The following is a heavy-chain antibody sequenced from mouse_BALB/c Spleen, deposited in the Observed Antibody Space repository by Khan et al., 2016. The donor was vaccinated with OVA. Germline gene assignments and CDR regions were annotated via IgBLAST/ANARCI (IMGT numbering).Heavy chain of an antibody. CDR1: GYSITSGYG. J-gene: IGHJ2*01. CDR2: ISYSGST. Sequence: EVQLVESGPGLVKPSQSLSLTCTVTGYSITSGYGWNWIRQFPGNKLEWMGYISYSGSTNYNPSLKSRISITRYTSKNQFFLQLNSMTTEDTATYYCARTARIKYWGQGTTLTVSS. CDR3: ARTARIKY. D-gene: IGHD1-2*01. V-gene: IGHV3-2*02.